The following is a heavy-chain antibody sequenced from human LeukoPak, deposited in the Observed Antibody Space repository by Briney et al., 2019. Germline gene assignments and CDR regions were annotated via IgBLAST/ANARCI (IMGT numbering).Heavy chain of an antibody. D-gene: IGHD3-16*01. V-gene: IGHV3-49*04. J-gene: IGHJ4*02. Sequence: GRSLRLSCTASGFTFGDYAMSWVRQAPGKGLEWVGFIRSKAYGGTTEYAASVKGRFTISRDDSKSIAYLQMNSLKTEDTAVYYCTSPAYDYVLGSSDYWGQGTLVTVSS. CDR1: GFTFGDYA. CDR2: IRSKAYGGTT. CDR3: TSPAYDYVLGSSDY.